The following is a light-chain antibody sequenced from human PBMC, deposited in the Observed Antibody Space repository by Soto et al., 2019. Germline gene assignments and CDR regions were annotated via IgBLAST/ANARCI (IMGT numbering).Light chain of an antibody. CDR2: KVS. V-gene: IGKV2-30*01. CDR3: MQGT. CDR1: QSLVYSDGNTY. J-gene: IGKJ2*01. Sequence: DVVMTQSPLSLPVTLGQPASISCRSSQSLVYSDGNTYLNWFQQRPGQSPRSLIYKVSNRDSGVPDRFSGSGSGTDFTLKISRVEAEDVGVYYCMQGTFGQGTKLEIK.